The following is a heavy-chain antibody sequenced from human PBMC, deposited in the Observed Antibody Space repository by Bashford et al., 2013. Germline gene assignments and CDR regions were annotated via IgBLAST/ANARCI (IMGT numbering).Heavy chain of an antibody. CDR3: AAVSDFWSGYYSNREAVDYYYGMDV. D-gene: IGHD3-3*01. CDR2: SSLSFGIA. CDR1: GYTFSSYA. J-gene: IGHJ6*02. V-gene: IGHV1-69*04. Sequence: SVKVSCKASGYTFSSYAISWVRQAPGQGLEWMEGSSLSFGIANYAQKFQGRVTITADKSTSTAYMELSSLRSEDTAVYYCAAVSDFWSGYYSNREAVDYYYGMDVWGQGTTVTVSS.